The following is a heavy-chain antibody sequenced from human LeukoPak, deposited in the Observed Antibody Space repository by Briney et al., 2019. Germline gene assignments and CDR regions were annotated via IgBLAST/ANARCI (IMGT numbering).Heavy chain of an antibody. CDR3: ARANIAAAVDY. V-gene: IGHV4-59*01. CDR1: GGSISSYC. Sequence: SETLSLTCTVSGGSISSYCWSWLPQPPGKGREGLGYIYYSGSTNYNPSLKSRVTISVDTSKNQFSLKLSSVTAADTAVYYCARANIAAAVDYWGQGTLVTVSS. J-gene: IGHJ4*02. CDR2: IYYSGST. D-gene: IGHD6-13*01.